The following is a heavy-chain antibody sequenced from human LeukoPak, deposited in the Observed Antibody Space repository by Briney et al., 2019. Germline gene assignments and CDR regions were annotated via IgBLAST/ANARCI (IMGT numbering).Heavy chain of an antibody. CDR1: GGSISNYY. D-gene: IGHD6-19*01. Sequence: SETLSLTCTVSGGSISNYYWSWIRQPPGKGLEWIGYIYYSGGINYNPSLKSRVTISVDTSKNQFSLKLSSVTAADTAVYYCARQGSGSARDWGQGTLVTVSS. J-gene: IGHJ4*02. V-gene: IGHV4-59*08. CDR3: ARQGSGSARD. CDR2: IYYSGGI.